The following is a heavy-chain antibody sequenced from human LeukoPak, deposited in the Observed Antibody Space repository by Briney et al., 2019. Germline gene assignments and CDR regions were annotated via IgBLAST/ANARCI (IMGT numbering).Heavy chain of an antibody. D-gene: IGHD6-13*01. CDR1: GFTVSSNY. CDR3: ARAAAGISFDH. CDR2: IYSGGST. V-gene: IGHV3-53*01. J-gene: IGHJ4*02. Sequence: GGSLRLSCAASGFTVSSNYMSWVRQAPGKGLEWVSVIYSGGSTYYADSVKGRFTISRDNSKNTLYLQMNSLRAEDTAVYYCARAAAGISFDHWGQGTLVTVSS.